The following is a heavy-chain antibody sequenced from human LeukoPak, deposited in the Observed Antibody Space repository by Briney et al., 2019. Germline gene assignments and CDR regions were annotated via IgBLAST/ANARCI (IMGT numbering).Heavy chain of an antibody. CDR3: AGGGYCTSTSCHGIDH. CDR2: IYISGAT. D-gene: IGHD2-2*01. CDR1: GGSISDYY. J-gene: IGHJ4*02. V-gene: IGHV4-4*07. Sequence: KSSETLSLTCTVSGGSISDYYWSWLRQPAGKGLEWIGRIYISGATNYNPSLKSRVTISVDESKNQVSLKLSSVTAADTAVYYCAGGGYCTSTSCHGIDHWGQGTLVTVSS.